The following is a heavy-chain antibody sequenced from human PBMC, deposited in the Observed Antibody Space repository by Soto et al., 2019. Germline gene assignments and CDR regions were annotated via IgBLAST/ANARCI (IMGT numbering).Heavy chain of an antibody. CDR3: ARVQYDFWSGYPDY. J-gene: IGHJ4*02. D-gene: IGHD3-3*01. CDR1: GGSISSHY. Sequence: QVQLQESGPGLVKPSETLSLTCTVSGGSISSHYWSWIRQRPGKGLEWIGYIYYSGSTNYNPSLKSRVTISVDTSKNQFSLKLSSVTAADTAVYYCARVQYDFWSGYPDYWGQGTLVTVSS. V-gene: IGHV4-59*11. CDR2: IYYSGST.